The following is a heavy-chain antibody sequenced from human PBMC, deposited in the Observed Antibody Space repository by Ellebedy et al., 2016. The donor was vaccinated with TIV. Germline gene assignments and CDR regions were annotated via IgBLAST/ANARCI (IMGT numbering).Heavy chain of an antibody. CDR2: INPSGGST. Sequence: ASVKVSCXASGYTFTSYYMHWVRQAPGQGLEWMGIINPSGGSTRYAQKIQGRVTMTRDTSTSTVYMELSSLRSEDTAVYYCARGGPAGSYGMDVWGQGTTVTVSS. V-gene: IGHV1-46*01. CDR3: ARGGPAGSYGMDV. D-gene: IGHD2-15*01. J-gene: IGHJ6*02. CDR1: GYTFTSYY.